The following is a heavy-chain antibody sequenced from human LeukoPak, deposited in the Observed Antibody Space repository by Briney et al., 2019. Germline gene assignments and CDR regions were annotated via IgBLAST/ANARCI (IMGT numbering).Heavy chain of an antibody. CDR2: IKSKTDGGTT. CDR3: TTSIAVAGDAVAFDV. V-gene: IGHV3-15*01. J-gene: IGHJ3*01. Sequence: GGSLRLSCAASRFTFSNAWMTWVRQAPGKGLEWVGRIKSKTDGGTTDYAAPVKGRFTISRDDSKNTLYLQMNSLKTDDTAVYYCTTSIAVAGDAVAFDVWGQGTMVTVSS. D-gene: IGHD6-19*01. CDR1: RFTFSNAW.